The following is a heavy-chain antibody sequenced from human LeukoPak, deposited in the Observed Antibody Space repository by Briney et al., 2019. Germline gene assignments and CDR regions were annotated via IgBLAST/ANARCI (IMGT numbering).Heavy chain of an antibody. CDR3: AKDMGSGGYYGMDV. CDR2: ISYDGSNK. Sequence: GRSLRLSCAASGFTFSSYGMHWVRQAPGKGLEWVAVISYDGSNKYYADSVKGRFTISRDNPKNTLYLQMNSLRAEDTAVYYCAKDMGSGGYYGMDVWGKGTTVTVSS. D-gene: IGHD2-8*02. J-gene: IGHJ6*04. CDR1: GFTFSSYG. V-gene: IGHV3-30*18.